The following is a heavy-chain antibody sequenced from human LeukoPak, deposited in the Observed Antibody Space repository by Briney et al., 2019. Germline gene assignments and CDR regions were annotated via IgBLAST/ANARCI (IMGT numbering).Heavy chain of an antibody. V-gene: IGHV3-74*01. CDR2: IYTDGTTK. CDR1: GFAFSRYW. Sequence: PGGSLRLSCAASGFAFSRYWMHWIRQAPGKGLVWVSAIYTDGTTKRYADSVKGRFTISRDNAKNTLYLQINSLSVEDTAVYYCASLVVTDDWAFDIWGQGTMVTVSS. CDR3: ASLVVTDDWAFDI. J-gene: IGHJ3*02. D-gene: IGHD2-21*02.